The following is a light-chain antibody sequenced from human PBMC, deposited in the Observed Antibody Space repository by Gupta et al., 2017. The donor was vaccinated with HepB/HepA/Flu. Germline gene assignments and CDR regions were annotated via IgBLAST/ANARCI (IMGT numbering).Light chain of an antibody. CDR1: QNVNSN. CDR3: QQYNNWFPLT. J-gene: IGKJ4*01. V-gene: IGKV3-15*01. Sequence: EIEMTQSPATLSVSPGESATISCRASQNVNSNLAWYQQKPGQIPRLLFYGASTRATGIPARFSGSGSGREFTLTISSLQSEDFAVYYCQQYNNWFPLTFGGGTKVEI. CDR2: GAS.